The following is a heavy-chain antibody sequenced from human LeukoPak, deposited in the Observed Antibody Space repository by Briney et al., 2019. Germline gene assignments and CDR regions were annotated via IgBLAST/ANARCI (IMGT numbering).Heavy chain of an antibody. V-gene: IGHV3-23*01. Sequence: GGSLRLSCAASGFTFSSYAMSWVRQAPGKGLEWVSAISGSGSTTYYADSVKGRFTVSRDNSKNTLYLQMNSLRAEDTAVYYCVRGAYSSSWLNFDYWGQGTLVIVSS. D-gene: IGHD6-13*01. CDR2: ISGSGSTT. CDR3: VRGAYSSSWLNFDY. J-gene: IGHJ4*02. CDR1: GFTFSSYA.